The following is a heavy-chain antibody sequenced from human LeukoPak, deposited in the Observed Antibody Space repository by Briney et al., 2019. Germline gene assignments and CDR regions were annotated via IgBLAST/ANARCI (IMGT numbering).Heavy chain of an antibody. Sequence: SETLSLTCAVYGGSFSGYYWSWIRQPPGNGLERIGEINHSGSTNYNPSLKRRVTISVDTSKNQFSLKLSSVTAADTAVYYCAREGDYYGSGSSVQWGQGTLVTVSS. CDR3: AREGDYYGSGSSVQ. CDR2: INHSGST. CDR1: GGSFSGYY. V-gene: IGHV4-34*01. D-gene: IGHD3-10*01. J-gene: IGHJ4*02.